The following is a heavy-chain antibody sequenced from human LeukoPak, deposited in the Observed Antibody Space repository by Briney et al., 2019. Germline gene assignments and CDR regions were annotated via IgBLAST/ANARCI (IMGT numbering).Heavy chain of an antibody. CDR2: IIPXFGTA. D-gene: IGHD4-17*01. Sequence: ASVKVSCKASGXTXXXXXXSXXXXXXGXXXXWXXGIIPXFGTANYAQKFQGRVXITADESTSTAYMELSSLRSEDTAVYYCARGGTTVTNYYFDYWGQGTLVTVSS. V-gene: IGHV1-69*13. J-gene: IGHJ4*02. CDR1: GXTXXXXX. CDR3: ARGGTTVTNYYFDY.